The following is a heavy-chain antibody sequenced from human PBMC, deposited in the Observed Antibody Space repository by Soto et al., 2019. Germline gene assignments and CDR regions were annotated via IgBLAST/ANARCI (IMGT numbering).Heavy chain of an antibody. D-gene: IGHD3-22*01. J-gene: IGHJ4*02. Sequence: QVELVQSGAEVKKPGSSVKVSCQASEDTFRNYAISWVRQAPGQGLEWMGGIIPIFGTANYAQKFQGRVTITADTSANTVYLELSSLRSEDTAVYYCARRANYYDTNGYYIDSWGQGTLVTVTS. CDR1: EDTFRNYA. CDR2: IIPIFGTA. V-gene: IGHV1-69*06. CDR3: ARRANYYDTNGYYIDS.